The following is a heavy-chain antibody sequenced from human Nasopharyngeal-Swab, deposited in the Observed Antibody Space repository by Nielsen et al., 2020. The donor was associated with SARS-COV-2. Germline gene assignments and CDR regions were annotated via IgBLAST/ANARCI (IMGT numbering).Heavy chain of an antibody. CDR2: IKSKTDGGTT. CDR3: TTGAPVSTSSLNWFDP. J-gene: IGHJ5*02. V-gene: IGHV3-15*01. Sequence: GGSLRLSCAASGFTFSNAWMSWVRQAPGKGLEWVGRIKSKTDGGTTDYAAPVKGRFTISRDDSKNTLYLQMNSLKTEDTAVYYCTTGAPVSTSSLNWFDPWGQGTLVTVSS. CDR1: GFTFSNAW. D-gene: IGHD2-2*01.